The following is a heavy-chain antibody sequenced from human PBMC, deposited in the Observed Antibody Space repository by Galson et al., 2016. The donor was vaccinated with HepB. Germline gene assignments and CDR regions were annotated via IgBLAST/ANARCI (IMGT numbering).Heavy chain of an antibody. CDR2: ITASGTT. D-gene: IGHD5-18*01. CDR3: ARDGGKSNGFPFDL. V-gene: IGHV3-48*01. CDR1: EYAFRSYS. J-gene: IGHJ5*02. Sequence: SLRLSCAASEYAFRSYSMSWVRQAPGKGLEWISYITASGTTYYADSVEGRFTISRDNAKDSLYLQMNSLRVEDTAVFFCARDGGKSNGFPFDLWGRRTLVTVSS.